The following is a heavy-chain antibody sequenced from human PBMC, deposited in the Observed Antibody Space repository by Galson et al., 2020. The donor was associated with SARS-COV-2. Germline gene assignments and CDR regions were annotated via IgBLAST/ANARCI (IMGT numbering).Heavy chain of an antibody. J-gene: IGHJ4*02. CDR1: GFTFSDHA. CDR2: IFFDGSEK. Sequence: FLKISCAASGFTFSDHAMHWVRQATGKGLEWVAQIFFDGSEKYYGDSVRGRFTISRDSSKNTVYLQMNNLRVDDTAVYYCARDGQSSRGWAFDYWGQGTLLTVSS. D-gene: IGHD6-19*01. CDR3: ARDGQSSRGWAFDY. V-gene: IGHV3-33*01.